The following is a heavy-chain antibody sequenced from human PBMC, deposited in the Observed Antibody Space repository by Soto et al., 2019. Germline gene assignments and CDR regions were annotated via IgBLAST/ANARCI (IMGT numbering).Heavy chain of an antibody. CDR3: ARQIYDSDTGPNFQYYFDS. J-gene: IGHJ4*02. CDR1: GYNFTSYW. V-gene: IGHV5-10-1*01. Sequence: PGESLKISCKGSGYNFTSYWIIWVRQMPGKGLEWMGNIDPTDSFTNYSPSFQGHVTISTDKSITTVFLQWSSLRASDTAMYYCARQIYDSDTGPNFQYYFDSWGQGTPVTVSS. D-gene: IGHD3-22*01. CDR2: IDPTDSFT.